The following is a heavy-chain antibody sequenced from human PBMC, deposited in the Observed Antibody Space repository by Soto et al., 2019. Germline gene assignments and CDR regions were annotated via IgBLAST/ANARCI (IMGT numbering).Heavy chain of an antibody. CDR1: GFTFSSYA. CDR3: ATFDYGDYHRD. V-gene: IGHV3-23*01. Sequence: GGSLRLSCAASGFTFSSYAMSWVRQAPGKGLEWVSAISGSGGSTYYADSVKGRFTISRDNSKNTLYLQMNSLRAEDTAVYYCATFDYGDYHRDWGQGTLVTVSS. D-gene: IGHD4-17*01. J-gene: IGHJ4*02. CDR2: ISGSGGST.